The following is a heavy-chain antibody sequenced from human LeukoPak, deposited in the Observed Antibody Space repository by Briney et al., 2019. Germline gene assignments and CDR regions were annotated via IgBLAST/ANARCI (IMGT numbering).Heavy chain of an antibody. D-gene: IGHD6-13*01. CDR1: GGSISSSSYY. CDR3: ASARTSSRSWFTFHY. CDR2: IYYSGST. V-gene: IGHV4-39*01. Sequence: SETLSLTCTVSGGSISSSSYYWGWIRQPPGKGLEWIGSIYYSGSTYYNPSLKSRVTISVDTSKNQLSLKLSSVTAADTAVYYCASARTSSRSWFTFHYWGQGILVTVSS. J-gene: IGHJ4*02.